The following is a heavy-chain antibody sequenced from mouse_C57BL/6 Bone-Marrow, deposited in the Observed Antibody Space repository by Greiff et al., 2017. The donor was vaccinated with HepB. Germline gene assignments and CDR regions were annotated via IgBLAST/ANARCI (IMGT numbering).Heavy chain of an antibody. D-gene: IGHD2-3*01. CDR1: GFSLTSYG. CDR2: IWSGGST. J-gene: IGHJ4*01. CDR3: ARNDGLLRAMDY. Sequence: QVQLKQSGPGLVQPPQSLSTTCTVSGFSLTSYGVHWVRQSPGKGLEWLGVIWSGGSTDYNAAFISRLSISKDNSKSQVFFKMNSLQADDTAIYYCARNDGLLRAMDYWGQGTSVTVSS. V-gene: IGHV2-2*01.